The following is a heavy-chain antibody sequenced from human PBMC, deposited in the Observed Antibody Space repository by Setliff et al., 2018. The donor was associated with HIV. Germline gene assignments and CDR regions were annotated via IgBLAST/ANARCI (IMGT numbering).Heavy chain of an antibody. CDR3: STTLRGITVAGLDY. Sequence: ASVKVSCKVSGYILSELSTYWVRQAPGKGLEWMGGFDPENDGTNYAQKFQGRVTMTEDTTTDTAYMELNSLRSDDTAVYFCSTTLRGITVAGLDYWGQGTLVTVSS. CDR2: FDPENDGT. CDR1: GYILSELS. J-gene: IGHJ4*02. V-gene: IGHV1-24*01. D-gene: IGHD6-19*01.